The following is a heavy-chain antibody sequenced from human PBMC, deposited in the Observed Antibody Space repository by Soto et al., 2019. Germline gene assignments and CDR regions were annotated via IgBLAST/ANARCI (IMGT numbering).Heavy chain of an antibody. CDR2: ISGSGGST. Sequence: GGSLRLSCAASGFTFSSYAMSWVRQAPGKGLEWVSAISGSGGSTYYADSVKGRFTISRDNSKNTLYLQMNSLRAEDTAVYYCAKGWLYIVVVVAADEDAFDIWGQGTMVTVSS. J-gene: IGHJ3*02. CDR1: GFTFSSYA. CDR3: AKGWLYIVVVVAADEDAFDI. D-gene: IGHD2-15*01. V-gene: IGHV3-23*01.